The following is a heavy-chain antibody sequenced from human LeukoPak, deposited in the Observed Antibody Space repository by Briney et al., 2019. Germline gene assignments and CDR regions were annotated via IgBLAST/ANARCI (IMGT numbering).Heavy chain of an antibody. CDR2: LSGSGITT. J-gene: IGHJ4*01. CDR3: AKGFYSSGWSYFDF. CDR1: GFTFSNSA. V-gene: IGHV3-23*01. D-gene: IGHD6-19*01. Sequence: GGPLRLSCAASGFTFSNSAMSWVRQAPGKGLEWVSTLSGSGITTYYADSVKGRFTISRDNSKNTLYLQMNSLRAEDTAVYYCAKGFYSSGWSYFDFWGHGTLVRVPS.